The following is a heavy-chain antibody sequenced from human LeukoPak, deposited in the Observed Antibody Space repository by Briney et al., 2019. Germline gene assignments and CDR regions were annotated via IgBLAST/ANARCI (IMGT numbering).Heavy chain of an antibody. CDR2: IYHSGST. D-gene: IGHD1-1*01. J-gene: IGHJ4*02. CDR1: GGSISSGGYY. Sequence: SETLSLTCTVSGGSISSGGYYWSWIRQPPGKGLEWIAYIYHSGSTYYNPSLKSRVTISVDRSKNQFSLKLSSVTAADTAVYYCARDGRTPFWGQGTLVSVSS. V-gene: IGHV4-30-2*01. CDR3: ARDGRTPF.